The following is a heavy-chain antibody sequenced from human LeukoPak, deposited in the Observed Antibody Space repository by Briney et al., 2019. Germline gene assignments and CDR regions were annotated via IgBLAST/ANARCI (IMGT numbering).Heavy chain of an antibody. CDR1: GGSISSSSYY. Sequence: SETLSLTCTVSGGSISSSSYYWGWIRQPPGKGLEWIGSIYYSGSTYYNPSLKSRVTISVDTSKNQFSLKLSSVTAADTAVYYCARGQYSYGAFDIWGQGTMVTVSS. D-gene: IGHD5-18*01. CDR2: IYYSGST. J-gene: IGHJ3*02. CDR3: ARGQYSYGAFDI. V-gene: IGHV4-39*07.